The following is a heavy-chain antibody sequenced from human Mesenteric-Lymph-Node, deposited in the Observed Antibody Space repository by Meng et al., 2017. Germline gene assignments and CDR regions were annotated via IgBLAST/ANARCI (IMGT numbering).Heavy chain of an antibody. CDR2: INHSGST. D-gene: IGHD4-17*01. CDR3: TTLYGDSIS. CDR1: GGSFSGYY. Sequence: QLQQWGAGLFKPSETLSLTGAVYGGSFSGYYWSWIRQPPGKGLEWIGEINHSGSTNYNPSLKSRVSMSVDKSQNHFSLRLSSVTAADTAVYYCTTLYGDSISWGQGTLVTVSS. V-gene: IGHV4-34*01. J-gene: IGHJ4*02.